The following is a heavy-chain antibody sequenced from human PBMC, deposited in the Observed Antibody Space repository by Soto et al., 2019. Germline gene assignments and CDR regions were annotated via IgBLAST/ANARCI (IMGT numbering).Heavy chain of an antibody. CDR3: APSSPWGGSSPDWFDP. D-gene: IGHD6-6*01. J-gene: IGHJ5*02. CDR2: ISGSGGST. CDR1: GFTFSSYA. V-gene: IGHV3-23*01. Sequence: PGGSLRLSCAASGFTFSSYAMSWVRQAPGKGLEWVSAISGSGGSTYYADSVKGRFTISRDNSKNTLYLQMNSLRAEDTAVYYCAPSSPWGGSSPDWFDPWGQGTLVTVSS.